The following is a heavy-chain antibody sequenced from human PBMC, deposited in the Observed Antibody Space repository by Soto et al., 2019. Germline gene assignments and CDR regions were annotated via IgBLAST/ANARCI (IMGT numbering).Heavy chain of an antibody. J-gene: IGHJ4*02. D-gene: IGHD1-7*01. Sequence: EVQLSESGGGLVQPGGSLRLSCAASGFTFSRYGMSWVRQAPGKGLEWVSAITGSGDSTYYADSVKGRFTISRDSSNNTVYLQMNSLRADDTAVSYCVKLRLELLYLDSWGLGALVIVSS. V-gene: IGHV3-23*01. CDR1: GFTFSRYG. CDR3: VKLRLELLYLDS. CDR2: ITGSGDST.